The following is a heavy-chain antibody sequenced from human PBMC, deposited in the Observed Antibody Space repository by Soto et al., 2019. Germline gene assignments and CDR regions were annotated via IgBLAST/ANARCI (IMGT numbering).Heavy chain of an antibody. CDR1: GGSISSYY. J-gene: IGHJ4*02. D-gene: IGHD3-16*02. Sequence: KTSETLSLTCTVSGGSISSYYWSWILQPPGKGLEWIGYIYYSGSTNYNPSLKSRVTISVDTSKNQFSLKLSSVTAADTAVYYCARVAVLDYVWGSYRGYYFDYWGQGTLVTVS. V-gene: IGHV4-59*01. CDR2: IYYSGST. CDR3: ARVAVLDYVWGSYRGYYFDY.